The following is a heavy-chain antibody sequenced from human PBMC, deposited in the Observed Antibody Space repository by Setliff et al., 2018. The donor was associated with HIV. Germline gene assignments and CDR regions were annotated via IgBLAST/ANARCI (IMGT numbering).Heavy chain of an antibody. CDR1: GGSISSSNFY. D-gene: IGHD2-21*01. Sequence: SETLSLTCTVSGGSISSSNFYWVWIRQSPGKGLEWIGSIYYTGTTNYNPPLKSRVTISVETSKVQFSLKLNSVTVVDTAVYFCARLKRDGTYFFDFWGQGTLVTVSS. CDR3: ARLKRDGTYFFDF. CDR2: IYYTGTT. V-gene: IGHV4-39*01. J-gene: IGHJ4*02.